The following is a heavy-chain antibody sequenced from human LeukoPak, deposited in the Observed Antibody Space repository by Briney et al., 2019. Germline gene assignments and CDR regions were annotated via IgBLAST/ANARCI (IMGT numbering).Heavy chain of an antibody. J-gene: IGHJ4*02. CDR1: GXTFSGYA. CDR3: AKVLLGYCSGGSCYSLDY. D-gene: IGHD2-15*01. Sequence: GGSLRLSCAASGXTFSGYAMSWARQAPGKGLEWVSSINAFGVTTYYADSVKGRFTISRDNSKDTLYLQMSSLRAEDTALYYCAKVLLGYCSGGSCYSLDYWGQGTLVTVSS. CDR2: INAFGVTT. V-gene: IGHV3-23*01.